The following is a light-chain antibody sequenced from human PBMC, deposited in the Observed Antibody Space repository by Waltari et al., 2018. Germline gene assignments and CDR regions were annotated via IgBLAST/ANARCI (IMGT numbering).Light chain of an antibody. CDR1: DIGRKT. J-gene: IGLJ3*02. Sequence: SYVLTQPPSVSVAPGKTARITCGGNDIGRKTVHWYQQRPGRAPLLVIYYDSDRPSGIPGRLPGSKSGNTATLTISRVEVGDEADYYCQVWDRGAHWVFGGGTKLTVL. CDR2: YDS. V-gene: IGLV3-21*04. CDR3: QVWDRGAHWV.